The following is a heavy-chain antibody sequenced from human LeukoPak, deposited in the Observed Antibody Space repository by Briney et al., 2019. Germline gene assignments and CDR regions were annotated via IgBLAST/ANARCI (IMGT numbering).Heavy chain of an antibody. J-gene: IGHJ6*03. Sequence: GGSLRLSCAASGFTFSNAWMSWVRQAPGKGLEWVGRIKGKTDGGTTDYAAPVKGRFTISRDDSKNTLYLQMNSLKTEDTAVYYCTTDQGVNGGYGSVYMDVWGKGTTVTVSS. CDR2: IKGKTDGGTT. V-gene: IGHV3-15*01. CDR1: GFTFSNAW. CDR3: TTDQGVNGGYGSVYMDV. D-gene: IGHD5-12*01.